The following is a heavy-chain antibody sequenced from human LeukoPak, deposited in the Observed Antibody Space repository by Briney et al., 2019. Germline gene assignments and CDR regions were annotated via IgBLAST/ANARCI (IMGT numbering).Heavy chain of an antibody. CDR3: ARAPALYYYGSGSYPRVSFDY. D-gene: IGHD3-10*01. V-gene: IGHV4-38-2*02. CDR1: GYSISSGYY. CDR2: IYHSGST. Sequence: RPSETLSLTCTVSGYSISSGYYWGWIRQPPGKGLEWIGSIYHSGSTYYNPSLKSRVTISVDTSKNQFSLKLSSVTAADTAVYYCARAPALYYYGSGSYPRVSFDYWGQGTLVTVSS. J-gene: IGHJ4*02.